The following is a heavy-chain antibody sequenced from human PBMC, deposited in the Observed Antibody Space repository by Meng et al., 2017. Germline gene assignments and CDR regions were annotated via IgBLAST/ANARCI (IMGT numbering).Heavy chain of an antibody. CDR2: IIPIFGTA. CDR1: GGTFSSYA. J-gene: IGHJ3*02. Sequence: QVRRGQSGAEVKKPGSSVKVSCKASGGTFSSYAISWVRQAPGQGLEWMGGIIPIFGTANYAQKFQGRVTITADESTSTAYMELSSLRSEDTAVYYCARVEYYDSSGYYAAFDIWGQGTMVTVSS. V-gene: IGHV1-69*01. D-gene: IGHD3-22*01. CDR3: ARVEYYDSSGYYAAFDI.